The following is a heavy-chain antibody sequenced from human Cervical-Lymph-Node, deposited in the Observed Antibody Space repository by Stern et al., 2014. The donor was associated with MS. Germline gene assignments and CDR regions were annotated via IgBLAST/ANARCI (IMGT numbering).Heavy chain of an antibody. J-gene: IGHJ4*02. Sequence: VQIVESGGGVVQPGRSLRLSCAASGFVFRRYALHWVRQAPGKALEWVALISYDGRDKYYTDSVKGRFTVSRDNSNNTVDLEMNSLRLEDTAVYYCAKGGSGSYLDWGQGSLVTVSS. CDR3: AKGGSGSYLD. CDR1: GFVFRRYA. CDR2: ISYDGRDK. D-gene: IGHD1-26*01. V-gene: IGHV3-30*04.